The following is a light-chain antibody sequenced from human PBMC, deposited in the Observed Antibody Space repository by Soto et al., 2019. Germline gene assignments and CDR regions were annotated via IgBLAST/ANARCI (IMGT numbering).Light chain of an antibody. Sequence: EIVLTNSPGTLSLSRWEIATLSCRASQSVSSSYLAWYQQKPGQAPRLLIYGASSRATGIPDRFSGSGSGTDFTLTINRLEPEDFALYYCQQYGSSITFGQGTRLEIK. V-gene: IGKV3-20*01. CDR3: QQYGSSIT. J-gene: IGKJ5*01. CDR2: GAS. CDR1: QSVSSSY.